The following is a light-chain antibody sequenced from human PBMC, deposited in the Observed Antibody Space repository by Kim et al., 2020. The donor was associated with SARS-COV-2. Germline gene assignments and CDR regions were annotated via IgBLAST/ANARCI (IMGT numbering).Light chain of an antibody. CDR3: QKCDSAPWT. Sequence: ASGGDRVHITCRASQDISNYLAWFQLKPGKAPKLLIYAASALQPGVPSRFSGSGSGTDFTLTVTSLQPEDVATYYCQKCDSAPWTFGQGTKVDIK. CDR1: QDISNY. V-gene: IGKV1-27*01. CDR2: AAS. J-gene: IGKJ1*01.